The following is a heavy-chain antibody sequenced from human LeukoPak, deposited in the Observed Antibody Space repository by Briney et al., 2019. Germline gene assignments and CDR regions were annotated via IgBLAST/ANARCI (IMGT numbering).Heavy chain of an antibody. J-gene: IGHJ4*02. CDR2: FDPEDGET. CDR1: GYTLTELS. D-gene: IGHD5-12*01. Sequence: ASVKVSCKVSGYTLTELSMHWVRQAPGKGLEWMGGFDPEDGETIYAQKFQGRVTMTEDTSTDTAYMELSSLRSEDTAVYYCATLLYSGYGPYYFDYWGQGTLVTVSS. V-gene: IGHV1-24*01. CDR3: ATLLYSGYGPYYFDY.